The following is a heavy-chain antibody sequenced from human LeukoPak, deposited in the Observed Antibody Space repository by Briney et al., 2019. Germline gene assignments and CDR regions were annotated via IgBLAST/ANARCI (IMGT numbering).Heavy chain of an antibody. CDR1: GFTFSSYA. Sequence: GGSLRLSCAASGFTFSSYAMSWVRQAPGKGLEWVSAISGSGGSTHYADSVKGRFTISRDNSKNTLYLQMNSLRAQDTAVYYCAKDRRVEWVNWFDPWGQGTLVTVSS. CDR2: ISGSGGST. CDR3: AKDRRVEWVNWFDP. J-gene: IGHJ5*02. D-gene: IGHD3-3*01. V-gene: IGHV3-23*01.